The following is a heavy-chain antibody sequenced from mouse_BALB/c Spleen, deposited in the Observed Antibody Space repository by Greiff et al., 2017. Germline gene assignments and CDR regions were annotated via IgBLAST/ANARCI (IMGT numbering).Heavy chain of an antibody. V-gene: IGHV1S29*02. Sequence: VQLQQSGPELVKPGASVKISCKASGYTFTDYNMHWVKQSHGKSLEWIGYIYPYNGGTGYNQKFKSKATLTVDNSSSTAYMELRSLTSEDSAVYYCARRGGDYGSSRYWYFDVWGAGTTVTVSS. CDR3: ARRGGDYGSSRYWYFDV. D-gene: IGHD1-1*01. J-gene: IGHJ1*01. CDR1: GYTFTDYN. CDR2: IYPYNGGT.